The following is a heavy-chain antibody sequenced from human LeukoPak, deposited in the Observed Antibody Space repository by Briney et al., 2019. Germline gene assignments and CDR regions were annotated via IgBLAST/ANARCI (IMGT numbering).Heavy chain of an antibody. CDR1: GYTLTELS. D-gene: IGHD3-3*01. V-gene: IGHV1-24*01. J-gene: IGHJ4*02. Sequence: GASVKVSCKVSGYTLTELSMHWVRQAPGKGLEWMGGFDPEDGETIYAQKFQGRVTMTEDTSTDTDYMELSSLRSEDTAVYYCATVARITIFGVVIINYFDYWGQGTLVTVSS. CDR3: ATVARITIFGVVIINYFDY. CDR2: FDPEDGET.